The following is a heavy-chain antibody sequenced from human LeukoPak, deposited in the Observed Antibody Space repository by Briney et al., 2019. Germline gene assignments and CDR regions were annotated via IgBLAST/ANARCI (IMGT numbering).Heavy chain of an antibody. CDR3: ARQKTGILTGYYMFTYFEY. J-gene: IGHJ4*02. CDR2: IYYSGST. V-gene: IGHV4-39*01. Sequence: SETLSLTCTVSGGSISSSSYYWGWIRQPPGKGLEWIGSIYYSGSTYYNPSLRSRVTISVDTSKNQFSLKLNSVTTADTAVYYCARQKTGILTGYYMFTYFEYWGQGTLVTVSS. CDR1: GGSISSSSYY. D-gene: IGHD3-9*01.